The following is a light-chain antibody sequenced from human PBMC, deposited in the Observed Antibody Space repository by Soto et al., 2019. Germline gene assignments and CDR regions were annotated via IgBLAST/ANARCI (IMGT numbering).Light chain of an antibody. CDR3: QQSYGTPIT. Sequence: DIRMTQSPSSLSASVGDRVTITCRTSQSISNYLNWYQQKPGKAPKLLISAASSLQSGVPSRFSGSGSGTDFTLTISSLQPEDFATYYCQQSYGTPITFGQGTRLEI. CDR2: AAS. V-gene: IGKV1-39*01. J-gene: IGKJ5*01. CDR1: QSISNY.